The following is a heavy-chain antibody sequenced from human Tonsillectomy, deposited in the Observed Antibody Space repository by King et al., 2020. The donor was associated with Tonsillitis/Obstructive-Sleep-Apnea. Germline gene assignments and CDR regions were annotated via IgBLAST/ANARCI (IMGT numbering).Heavy chain of an antibody. J-gene: IGHJ3*02. V-gene: IGHV3-33*01. CDR2: IWYDGSNK. D-gene: IGHD2-2*02. Sequence: VQLVESGGGVVQPGRSLRLSCAASGFTFSSYGMHWVRQAPGKGLEWVAVIWYDGSNKYYADSVKGRFTISRDNSKNTLYLQMNSLRAEDTAVYYCARGGYQLLYGGGPDAFDIWGQGTMVTVSS. CDR1: GFTFSSYG. CDR3: ARGGYQLLYGGGPDAFDI.